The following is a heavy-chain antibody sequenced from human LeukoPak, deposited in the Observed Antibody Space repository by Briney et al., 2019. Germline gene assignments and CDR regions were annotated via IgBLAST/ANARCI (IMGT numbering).Heavy chain of an antibody. CDR3: ARLTPDTAMVTYSYYYYMDV. J-gene: IGHJ6*03. V-gene: IGHV4-59*11. Sequence: SETLSLTCTVCGGSIGSHYWSWIRQPPGKGLEWIGYIYYSGSTNYNPSLKSRVTISVDTSKNQFSLKLSSVTAADTAVYYCARLTPDTAMVTYSYYYYMDVWGKGTTVTVSS. CDR1: GGSIGSHY. CDR2: IYYSGST. D-gene: IGHD5-18*01.